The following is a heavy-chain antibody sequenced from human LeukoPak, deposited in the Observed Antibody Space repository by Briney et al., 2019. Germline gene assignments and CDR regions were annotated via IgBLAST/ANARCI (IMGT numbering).Heavy chain of an antibody. V-gene: IGHV4-34*01. J-gene: IGHJ4*02. CDR1: GGSSSGYY. CDR3: ARCRRGQWLAKNYYFDY. D-gene: IGHD6-19*01. CDR2: INHSGST. Sequence: SETLSLTCAVYGGSSSGYYWSWIRQPPGKGLEWIGEINHSGSTNYNPSLKSRVTISVDTSKNQFSLKLSSVTAADTAVYYCARCRRGQWLAKNYYFDYWGQGTLVTVSS.